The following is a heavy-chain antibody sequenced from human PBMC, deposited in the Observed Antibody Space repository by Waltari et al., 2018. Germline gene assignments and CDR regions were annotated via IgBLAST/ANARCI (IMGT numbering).Heavy chain of an antibody. D-gene: IGHD3-10*01. CDR3: VKADFGNPFWYFDL. CDR2: VTADGRSR. CDR1: GFRIGPYP. V-gene: IGHV3-23*04. Sequence: EVRLVESGGGLLEPGESLTISCEGSGFRIGPYPRGWVRQAPGKGLEWVSTVTADGRSRQYAGPVKGRFTISRDNSGNTLDLQMNYLRAEDTAVYFCVKADFGNPFWYFDLWGRGSLVTVSS. J-gene: IGHJ2*01.